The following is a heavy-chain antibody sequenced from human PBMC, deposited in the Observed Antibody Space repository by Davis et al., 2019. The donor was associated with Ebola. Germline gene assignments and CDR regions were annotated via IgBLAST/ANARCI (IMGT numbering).Heavy chain of an antibody. CDR2: ISWNSGSI. CDR3: AKEYTLGYYFDY. J-gene: IGHJ4*02. D-gene: IGHD1-26*01. Sequence: GGSLRLSCAASGFTFDDYAMHWVRQAPGKGLEWVSGISWNSGSIGYADSVKGRFTISRDNAKNSLYLQMNSLRAEDTALYYCAKEYTLGYYFDYWGQGTLVTVSS. V-gene: IGHV3-9*01. CDR1: GFTFDDYA.